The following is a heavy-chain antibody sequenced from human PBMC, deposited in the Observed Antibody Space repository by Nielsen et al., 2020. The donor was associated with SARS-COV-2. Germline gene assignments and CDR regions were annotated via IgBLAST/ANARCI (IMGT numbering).Heavy chain of an antibody. CDR1: GFTFTSYA. CDR3: AKRSGYTSGWYGDY. Sequence: GGSLRLSCAASGFTFTSYAMTWVRQAPAKGLEWVSGIRGSGDKTYYADSVKGRFTISRDNSKNTLYLQMNSLRAEDTAVYYCAKRSGYTSGWYGDYWGQGPLVTVSS. D-gene: IGHD6-19*01. CDR2: IRGSGDKT. J-gene: IGHJ4*02. V-gene: IGHV3-23*01.